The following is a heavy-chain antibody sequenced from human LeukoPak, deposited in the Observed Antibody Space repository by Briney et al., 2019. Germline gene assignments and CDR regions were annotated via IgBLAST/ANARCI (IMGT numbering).Heavy chain of an antibody. CDR2: ISSSSSYI. J-gene: IGHJ4*02. Sequence: PGGSLRLSCAASGFALSSYSMNWGRQAPAKGLEWVSSISSSSSYIYYADSVKGRFTISRDNAKNSLYLQMNSLRAEDTAVYYCARDQITMVRGGALDYWGQGTLVTVSS. D-gene: IGHD3-10*01. V-gene: IGHV3-21*01. CDR1: GFALSSYS. CDR3: ARDQITMVRGGALDY.